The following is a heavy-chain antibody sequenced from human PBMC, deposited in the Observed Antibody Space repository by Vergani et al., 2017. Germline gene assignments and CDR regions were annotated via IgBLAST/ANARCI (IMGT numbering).Heavy chain of an antibody. CDR2: ITWNGGNT. CDR1: GFTFDDYT. J-gene: IGHJ5*01. Sequence: EVHLVESGGVVVQPGGSLRLSCAASGFTFDDYTMHWVRQRPGKGLEWVSFITWNGGNTYYADSVRGRFTISRDNAQNTLYLQMNSLRVEDTGVYYCARARCIETCYMSNWLDSWGQGTLVTVSS. V-gene: IGHV3-43*01. D-gene: IGHD3-9*01. CDR3: ARARCIETCYMSNWLDS.